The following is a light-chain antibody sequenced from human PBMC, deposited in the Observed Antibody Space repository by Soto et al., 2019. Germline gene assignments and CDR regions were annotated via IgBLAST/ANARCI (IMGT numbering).Light chain of an antibody. CDR1: QSVSSN. CDR3: QQYNNWPRT. J-gene: IGKJ1*01. V-gene: IGKV3-15*01. Sequence: IGMTQSPGTLSVSPGERATLACRASQSVSSNLAWYRHKPGQAPRLLIYVASTRATGIPARFSRSRSGTEFTLTISSLQSEEFAVYYCQQYNNWPRTFGQGTKVEIK. CDR2: VAS.